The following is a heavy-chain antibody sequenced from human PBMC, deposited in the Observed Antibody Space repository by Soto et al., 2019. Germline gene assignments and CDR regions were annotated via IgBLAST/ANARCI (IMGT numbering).Heavy chain of an antibody. J-gene: IGHJ4*02. V-gene: IGHV3-23*01. CDR2: LNGSGGST. CDR3: ARGFSAGKGSPPDY. D-gene: IGHD3-10*01. Sequence: ETLSLTCAVYGGSFSGYYWSWIRQPPGKGLEWVSGLNGSGGSTSSADSVKGRFAISRDNSKNTLYLQMNSLRDGDTAVYYCARGFSAGKGSPPDYWGQGTLVTVSS. CDR1: GGSFSGYY.